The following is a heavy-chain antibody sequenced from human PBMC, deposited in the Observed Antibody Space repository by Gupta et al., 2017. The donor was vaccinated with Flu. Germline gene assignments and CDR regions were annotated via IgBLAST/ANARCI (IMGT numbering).Heavy chain of an antibody. J-gene: IGHJ4*01. V-gene: IGHV3-23*01. CDR3: AARVRCWGFQS. Sequence: ASGVIVSNYETSGGGQAPGRGLEWVSTISSFANDIHDGDAVQGRSTICRDNSKITLDLQMNSVIAEDTGVYYWAARVRCWGFQSRGNGTLVTVSS. CDR1: GVIVSNYE. D-gene: IGHD2-15*01. CDR2: ISSFANDI.